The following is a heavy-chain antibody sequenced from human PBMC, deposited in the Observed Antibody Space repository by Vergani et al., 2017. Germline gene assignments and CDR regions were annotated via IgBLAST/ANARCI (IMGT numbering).Heavy chain of an antibody. CDR3: ARDEGKYYYGSGSYPAFDI. Sequence: QVQLVQSGAEVKKPGASVKVSCKASGYTFTSYGISWVRQAPGQGLEWMGWISAYNGNTNYAQKLQGRVTMTTDTSTSTAYMELRSLRSDDTAVYYCARDEGKYYYGSGSYPAFDIWGQGRMVTVSS. V-gene: IGHV1-18*01. D-gene: IGHD3-10*01. J-gene: IGHJ3*02. CDR2: ISAYNGNT. CDR1: GYTFTSYG.